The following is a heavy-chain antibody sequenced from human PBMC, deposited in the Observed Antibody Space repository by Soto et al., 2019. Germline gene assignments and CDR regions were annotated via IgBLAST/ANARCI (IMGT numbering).Heavy chain of an antibody. J-gene: IGHJ4*02. CDR2: IYYSGST. CDR1: GGSISSSSYY. V-gene: IGHV4-39*01. CDR3: NKGIQLWLWWYFDY. Sequence: QLQLQESGPGLVKPSETLSLTCTVSGGSISSSSYYWGWIRQPPGKGLEWIGSIYYSGSTYYNPSLKSRVTISVDTSKNQFSLKLSSVTAADTAVYYCNKGIQLWLWWYFDYWGQGTLVTVSS. D-gene: IGHD5-18*01.